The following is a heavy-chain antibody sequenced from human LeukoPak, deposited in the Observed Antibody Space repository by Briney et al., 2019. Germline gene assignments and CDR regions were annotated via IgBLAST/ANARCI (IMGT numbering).Heavy chain of an antibody. D-gene: IGHD6-19*01. CDR2: ITGRGDST. CDR3: VKGPRPDITVAHTAEK. CDR1: GFTFINYA. Sequence: PGGSLRLSCAASGFTFINYAMSWVRQVPGRGLEWVSTITGRGDSTYVADSVKGRVTISRDNSKNSLFLQVNSVRAEDTAVYYCVKGPRPDITVAHTAEKWGQGTLVTVSS. J-gene: IGHJ4*02. V-gene: IGHV3-23*01.